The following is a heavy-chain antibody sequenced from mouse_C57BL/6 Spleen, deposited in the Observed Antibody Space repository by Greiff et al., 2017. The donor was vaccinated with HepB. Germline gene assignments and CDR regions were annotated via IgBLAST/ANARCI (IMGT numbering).Heavy chain of an antibody. CDR2: IYPGDGDT. Sequence: QVQLQQSGPELVKPGASVKISCKASGYAFSSSWMNWVKQRPGKGLEWIGRIYPGDGDTNYNGKFKGKATLTADKSSSTAYMQLSSLTSEDSAVYFCASSYYYGSSPFAYWGQGTLVTVSA. D-gene: IGHD1-1*01. CDR3: ASSYYYGSSPFAY. CDR1: GYAFSSSW. J-gene: IGHJ3*01. V-gene: IGHV1-82*01.